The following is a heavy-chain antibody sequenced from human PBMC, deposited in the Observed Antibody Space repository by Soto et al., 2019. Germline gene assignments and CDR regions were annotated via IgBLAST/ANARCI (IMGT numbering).Heavy chain of an antibody. J-gene: IGHJ4*02. CDR2: IYYSGST. V-gene: IGHV4-39*07. Sequence: SETLSLTCTVSGGSISSSSYYWGWIRQPPGKGLEWIGSIYYSGSTNYNPSLKSRVIISVDTSKNQFSLKLSSVTAADTAVYYCARGGYRSVVVVTYWGQGTLVTVS. CDR3: ARGGYRSVVVVTY. CDR1: GGSISSSSYY. D-gene: IGHD2-15*01.